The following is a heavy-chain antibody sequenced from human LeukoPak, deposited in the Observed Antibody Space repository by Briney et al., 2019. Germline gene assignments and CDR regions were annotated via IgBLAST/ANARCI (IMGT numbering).Heavy chain of an antibody. CDR3: ARRDTAMSTGAFDY. V-gene: IGHV4-61*02. CDR2: IYTSGST. CDR1: GGSISSGSYY. Sequence: PSETLSLTCTVSGGSISSGSYYWSWLRQPAGKGLEWIGRIYTSGSTNYNPSLKSRVTISVDTSKNQFSLKLRSVTAADTAVYYCARRDTAMSTGAFDYWGQGTLVTVS. J-gene: IGHJ4*02. D-gene: IGHD5-18*01.